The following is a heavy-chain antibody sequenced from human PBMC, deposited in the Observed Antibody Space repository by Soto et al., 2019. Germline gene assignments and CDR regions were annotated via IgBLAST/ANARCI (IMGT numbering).Heavy chain of an antibody. Sequence: GASVKVSCKASGGTFSSYAISWVRQAPGQGLEWMGGIIPIFGTANYAQKFQGRVTITADESTSTAYMELSSLRSEDTAVYYCAREYSYGYDAFDIWGQGTMVTVSS. CDR2: IIPIFGTA. J-gene: IGHJ3*02. D-gene: IGHD5-18*01. CDR3: AREYSYGYDAFDI. V-gene: IGHV1-69*13. CDR1: GGTFSSYA.